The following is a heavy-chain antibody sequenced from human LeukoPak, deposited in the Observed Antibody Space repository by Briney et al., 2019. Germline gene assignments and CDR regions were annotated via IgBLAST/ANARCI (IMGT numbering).Heavy chain of an antibody. CDR2: IYPGDSDT. V-gene: IGHV5-51*01. Sequence: GESLQISCKGSGYRFTSYWIGWVRQMPGKGLEWMGIIYPGDSDTRYSPYFQGQVTISADKYISTAYLQWSSLKDSHTAMYYCALPKIRPTDWYFDLWGRGTLVTVSS. J-gene: IGHJ2*01. CDR1: GYRFTSYW. CDR3: ALPKIRPTDWYFDL.